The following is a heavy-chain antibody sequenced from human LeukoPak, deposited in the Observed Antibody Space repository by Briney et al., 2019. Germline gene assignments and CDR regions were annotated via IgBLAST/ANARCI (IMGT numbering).Heavy chain of an antibody. CDR1: GFTFSNAW. D-gene: IGHD3-22*01. CDR2: IKSKTDGGTT. Sequence: RGSLRLSCAASGFTFSNAWMSWVRQAPGKRLEWVGRIKSKTDGGTTDYAAPVKGRFTISRDDSKNTLYLQMNSLKTEDTAVYYCTTDQKDRPWAFDIWGQGTMVTVSS. J-gene: IGHJ3*02. CDR3: TTDQKDRPWAFDI. V-gene: IGHV3-15*01.